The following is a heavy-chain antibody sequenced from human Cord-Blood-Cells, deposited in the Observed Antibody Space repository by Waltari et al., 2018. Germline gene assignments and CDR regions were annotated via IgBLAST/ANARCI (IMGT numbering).Heavy chain of an antibody. CDR1: GYSISSGYY. D-gene: IGHD6-13*01. Sequence: GPGLVKPSETLSLTCAVSGYSISSGYYWGWIRQPPGKGLEWIGSIYHSGNTYYNPSLKSRVTISVDTSKNQFSLKLSSVTAADTAVYYCARGEYLSISWFDYWGQGTLVTVSS. V-gene: IGHV4-38-2*01. CDR2: IYHSGNT. J-gene: IGHJ4*02. CDR3: ARGEYLSISWFDY.